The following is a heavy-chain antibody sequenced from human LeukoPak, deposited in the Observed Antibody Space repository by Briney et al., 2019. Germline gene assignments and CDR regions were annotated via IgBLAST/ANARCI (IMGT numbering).Heavy chain of an antibody. J-gene: IGHJ4*02. CDR2: IKSSSSTI. CDR1: GFTFSSYS. CDR3: ARGSSGLEDY. Sequence: GGSLRLSCVVSGFTFSSYSMNWVRQAPGKGLEWVSYIKSSSSTIHYADSVKGRSTVSRDNAKNSLYLQMNSLRAEDTGVYYCARGSSGLEDYWGQGTLVIVSS. V-gene: IGHV3-48*01. D-gene: IGHD6-19*01.